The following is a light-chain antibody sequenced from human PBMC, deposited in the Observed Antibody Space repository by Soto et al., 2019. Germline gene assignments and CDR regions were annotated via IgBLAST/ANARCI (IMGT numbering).Light chain of an antibody. Sequence: IVVTQSQATLSVSPGERATLSCRASQSVSSNLAWYQQKPGQAPRLLIYGASTRATGIPDRFSGSGSGTDFTLTISRLEPEDFAVYYCQQYGSSGTFGQGTKVDIK. V-gene: IGKV3-20*01. J-gene: IGKJ1*01. CDR1: QSVSSN. CDR3: QQYGSSGT. CDR2: GAS.